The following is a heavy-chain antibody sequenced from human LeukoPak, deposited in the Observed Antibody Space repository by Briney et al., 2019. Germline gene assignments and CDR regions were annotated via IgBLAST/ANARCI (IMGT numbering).Heavy chain of an antibody. Sequence: GGSLRLSCAASGFTFSSYGMHWVRQAPGKGLEWVAVIWYDGSNKYYADSVKGRFTISRDNSKNTLYLQMNSLRAGDTAVYYCARDLEAVAGFDYWGQGTLVTVSS. CDR1: GFTFSSYG. CDR2: IWYDGSNK. V-gene: IGHV3-33*01. CDR3: ARDLEAVAGFDY. J-gene: IGHJ4*02. D-gene: IGHD6-19*01.